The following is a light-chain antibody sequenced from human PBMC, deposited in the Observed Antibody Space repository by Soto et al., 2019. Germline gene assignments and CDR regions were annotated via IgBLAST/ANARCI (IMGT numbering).Light chain of an antibody. CDR2: GAS. J-gene: IGKJ1*01. Sequence: EIVLTQSPGTLSLSPGERATLSCRASQSVSGSYLAWYQQKPGQAPRLLIYGASSRATGIPDRFSGGGSGTDFTLTISRLEPEDFAGYYCQQYGSSPTFGQGTKVEIK. CDR3: QQYGSSPT. V-gene: IGKV3-20*01. CDR1: QSVSGSY.